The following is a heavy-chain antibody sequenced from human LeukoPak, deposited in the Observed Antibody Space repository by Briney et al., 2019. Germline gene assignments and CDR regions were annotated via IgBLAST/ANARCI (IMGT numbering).Heavy chain of an antibody. CDR2: INPNSGGT. Sequence: ASVKVSCKASGYTFTSYYMHWVRQAPGQGLEWMGWINPNSGGTNYAQKFQGRVTMTRDTSISTAYMELSRLRSDDTAVYYCARVGDYDYVWGSYLDYWGQGTLVTVSS. D-gene: IGHD3-16*01. CDR3: ARVGDYDYVWGSYLDY. V-gene: IGHV1-2*02. J-gene: IGHJ4*02. CDR1: GYTFTSYY.